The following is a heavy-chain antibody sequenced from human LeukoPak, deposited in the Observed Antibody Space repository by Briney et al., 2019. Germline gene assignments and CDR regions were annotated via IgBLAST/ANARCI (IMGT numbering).Heavy chain of an antibody. CDR1: GLTVSSNY. CDR2: IYSGGRT. J-gene: IGHJ4*02. V-gene: IGHV3-66*01. D-gene: IGHD3-10*01. CDR3: ARDLYYGSGGYYFDY. Sequence: GGSPRLSCAASGLTVSSNYMSWVRQAPGKGLEWVSVIYSGGRTFYADSVKGRFIISRDNSKNTLFLQMNSLRAEDTAVYYCARDLYYGSGGYYFDYRGQGTLVTVSS.